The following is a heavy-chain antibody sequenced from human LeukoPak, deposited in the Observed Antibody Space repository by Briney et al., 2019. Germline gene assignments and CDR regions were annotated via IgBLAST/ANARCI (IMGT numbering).Heavy chain of an antibody. J-gene: IGHJ5*02. Sequence: GGSLRLSCAASGFAFSSYSMHWVRQAPGKGLEWVAVISYDGSKKYYADSVKGRFTISRDNSKHTLYLQMHSPRTEDAAVYYCAREWSGSSSANWFDPWGQGTLVTVSS. CDR1: GFAFSSYS. CDR3: AREWSGSSSANWFDP. V-gene: IGHV3-30-3*01. CDR2: ISYDGSKK. D-gene: IGHD6-6*01.